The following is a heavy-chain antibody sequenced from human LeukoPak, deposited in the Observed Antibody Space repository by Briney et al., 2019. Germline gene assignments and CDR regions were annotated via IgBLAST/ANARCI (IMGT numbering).Heavy chain of an antibody. CDR1: GYTFTSYG. V-gene: IGHV1-18*01. CDR2: ISAYNGNT. CDR3: ARSYYYDSSGYYYTKNFDY. J-gene: IGHJ4*02. D-gene: IGHD3-22*01. Sequence: ASVKVSCKASGYTFTSYGISWVRQAPGQGLEWMGWISAYNGNTNYAQKLQGRVTMTTDTSTSTAYMELRSLRSDDTAVYYCARSYYYDSSGYYYTKNFDYWGQGTLVTVPS.